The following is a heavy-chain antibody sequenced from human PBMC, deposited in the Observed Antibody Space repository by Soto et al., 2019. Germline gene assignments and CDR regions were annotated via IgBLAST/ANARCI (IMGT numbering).Heavy chain of an antibody. D-gene: IGHD5-18*01. CDR1: GYTFTGYY. Sequence: ASVKVSCKASGYTFTGYYMHWVRQTPGQGLEWMGWINPNSGGTNYAQKFQGRVTMTRDTSISTAYMELSRLRSDDTAVYYCARVGSRIQLWLLDYWGQGTLVTVSS. CDR3: ARVGSRIQLWLLDY. J-gene: IGHJ4*02. V-gene: IGHV1-2*02. CDR2: INPNSGGT.